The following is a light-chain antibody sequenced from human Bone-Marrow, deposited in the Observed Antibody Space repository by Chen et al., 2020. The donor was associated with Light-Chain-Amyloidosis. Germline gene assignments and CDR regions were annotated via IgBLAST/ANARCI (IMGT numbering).Light chain of an antibody. J-gene: IGKJ4*01. CDR2: WAS. Sequence: DIVMTQFPDSLAVSLGERATINCKSSQSVLYSSNNKNYLAWYQQKPGQPPKLLISWASTRESGVPDRFSGSGSGTDFTLTISSLEPEDFAVYYCQQRSNWPPALTFGGGTKVEIK. CDR1: QSVLYSSNNKNY. V-gene: IGKV4-1*01. CDR3: QQRSNWPPALT.